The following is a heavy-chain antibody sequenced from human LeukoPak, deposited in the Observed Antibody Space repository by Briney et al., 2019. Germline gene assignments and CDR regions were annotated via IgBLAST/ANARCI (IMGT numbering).Heavy chain of an antibody. CDR3: AKEGDYSNYYDY. CDR2: ISYDGSNK. CDR1: GFTFSSYG. Sequence: GGSLRLSCAASGFTFSSYGMHWVRQAPGKGLEWVGVISYDGSNKYYADSVKGRFTISRDNSKNTLYLQQNRMRAEDTAVYYCAKEGDYSNYYDYWGQGTLVTVSS. V-gene: IGHV3-30*18. J-gene: IGHJ4*02. D-gene: IGHD4-11*01.